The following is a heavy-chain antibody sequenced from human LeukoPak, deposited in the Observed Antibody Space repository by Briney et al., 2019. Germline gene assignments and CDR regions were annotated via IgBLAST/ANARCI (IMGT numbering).Heavy chain of an antibody. D-gene: IGHD3-10*02. Sequence: GGSLRLSCVVSGLSYNIYEMNWVRQSPGKGLEWVSYISSSGSTVYYADSVKGRFTISRDNAKNSLYLQMNSLRPEDTAVYYCAELGITMIGGVWGKGTTVTISS. J-gene: IGHJ6*04. CDR2: ISSSGSTV. CDR3: AELGITMIGGV. CDR1: GLSYNIYE. V-gene: IGHV3-48*03.